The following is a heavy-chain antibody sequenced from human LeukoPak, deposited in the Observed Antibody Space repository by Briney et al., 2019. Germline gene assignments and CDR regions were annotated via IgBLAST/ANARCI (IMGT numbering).Heavy chain of an antibody. J-gene: IGHJ4*02. CDR1: GFTFISYA. CDR3: VKESRGDDPTDS. D-gene: IGHD3-10*01. Sequence: GGSLRLSCAASGFTFISYAMSWVRQAPGKGLEWVSVISGSGGNKYYADSVKGRFTISRDNSKNTVYLQMNSLRVEDTAVYYCVKESRGDDPTDSWGQGTLVTVSS. CDR2: ISGSGGNK. V-gene: IGHV3-23*01.